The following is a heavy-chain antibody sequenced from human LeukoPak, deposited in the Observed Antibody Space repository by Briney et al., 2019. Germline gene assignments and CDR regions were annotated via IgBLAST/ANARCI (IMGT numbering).Heavy chain of an antibody. Sequence: ASVKVSCKASGGTFSSYAISWVRQAPGQGLEWMGRITPILGIANYAQKFQGRVTITADKSTSTAYMELSSLRSEDTAVCYCASESASGYEGGDYWGQGTLVTVSS. CDR1: GGTFSSYA. J-gene: IGHJ4*02. D-gene: IGHD5-12*01. CDR2: ITPILGIA. CDR3: ASESASGYEGGDY. V-gene: IGHV1-69*04.